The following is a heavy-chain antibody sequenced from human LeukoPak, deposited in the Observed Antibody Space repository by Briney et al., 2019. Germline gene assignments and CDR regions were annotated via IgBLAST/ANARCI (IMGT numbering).Heavy chain of an antibody. CDR1: GFTFDDYG. D-gene: IGHD3-10*01. CDR2: INWNGGST. Sequence: GGSLRLSCAASGFTFDDYGMSWVRQAPGKGLEWVSGINWNGGSTGYADSVKGRFTISRDNAKNSLYLQMNSLRAEDTAVYYCARVTYGSGTYGAFDYWGQGTLVTVSS. J-gene: IGHJ4*02. V-gene: IGHV3-20*04. CDR3: ARVTYGSGTYGAFDY.